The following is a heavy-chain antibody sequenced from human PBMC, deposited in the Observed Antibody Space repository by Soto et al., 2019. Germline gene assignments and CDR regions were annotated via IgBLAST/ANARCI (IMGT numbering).Heavy chain of an antibody. J-gene: IGHJ6*02. CDR1: GYSFTSYW. Sequence: PGESLKISCKGSGYSFTSYWIGWVRQMPGKGLEWMGIIYPGDSDTRYSPSFQGQVTISADKSISTAYLQWSSLKASDTAMYYCARRGGNYYYYYGMDVWGQGTTVTVPS. CDR2: IYPGDSDT. V-gene: IGHV5-51*01. CDR3: ARRGGNYYYYYGMDV. D-gene: IGHD3-16*01.